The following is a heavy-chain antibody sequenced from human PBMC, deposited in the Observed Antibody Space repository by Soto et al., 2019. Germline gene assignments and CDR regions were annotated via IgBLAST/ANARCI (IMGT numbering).Heavy chain of an antibody. CDR3: ARDPKRGYSYGYFDY. J-gene: IGHJ4*02. CDR2: ISSSSSYI. D-gene: IGHD5-18*01. Sequence: LRVSCAASGFTFSSYSMNWVRQAPGKGLEWVSSISSSSSYIYYADSVKGRFTISRDNAKNPLYLQMNSLRAEDTAVYYCARDPKRGYSYGYFDYWGQGTPVTVSS. CDR1: GFTFSSYS. V-gene: IGHV3-21*01.